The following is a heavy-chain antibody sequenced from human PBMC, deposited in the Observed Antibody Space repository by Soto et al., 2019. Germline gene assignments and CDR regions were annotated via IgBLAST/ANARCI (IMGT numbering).Heavy chain of an antibody. D-gene: IGHD5-18*01. V-gene: IGHV3-30-3*01. CDR3: ARELTEVDTQFDY. Sequence: QVRLVESGGGVVQPGRSLRLSCAASGFTFSSYAMHWVRQAPGKGLEWVAVISYDGSNKYYADSVKGRFTISRDNSKNTLYLQMNSLRAEDTAVYYCARELTEVDTQFDYWGQGTLVTVSS. J-gene: IGHJ4*02. CDR2: ISYDGSNK. CDR1: GFTFSSYA.